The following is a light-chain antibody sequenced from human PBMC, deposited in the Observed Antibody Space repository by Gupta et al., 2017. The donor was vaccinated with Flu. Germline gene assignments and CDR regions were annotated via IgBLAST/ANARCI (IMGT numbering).Light chain of an antibody. J-gene: IGLJ2*01. CDR3: SSYTSSSTL. V-gene: IGLV2-14*01. CDR1: SSDVGGYNY. Sequence: QSALTQPASVPGSPGQSITISCTGTSSDVGGYNYVSWYQQHPGKAPKLMIYEVSNRPSGVSNRFSGSKSGNTDSLTISGLQAEDEADYYCSSYTSSSTLFGGGTKLTVL. CDR2: EVS.